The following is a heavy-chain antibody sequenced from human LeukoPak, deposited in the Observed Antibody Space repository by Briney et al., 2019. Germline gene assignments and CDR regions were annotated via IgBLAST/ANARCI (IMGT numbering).Heavy chain of an antibody. J-gene: IGHJ3*02. Sequence: SVKVSCKASGGTFSRYAITWVRQAPGQGLEWMGGIIPVFGTSNYAQKFQGRVTITADESTSTAYMDLSSLRSEDTAVYYCAREGRGPGTYYKDAFDIWGQGTMVTVSS. CDR1: GGTFSRYA. CDR2: IIPVFGTS. V-gene: IGHV1-69*13. CDR3: AREGRGPGTYYKDAFDI. D-gene: IGHD3-10*01.